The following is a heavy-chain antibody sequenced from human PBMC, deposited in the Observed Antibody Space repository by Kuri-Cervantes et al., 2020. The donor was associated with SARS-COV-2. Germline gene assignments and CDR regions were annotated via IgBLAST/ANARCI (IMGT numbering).Heavy chain of an antibody. D-gene: IGHD2-21*01. J-gene: IGHJ4*02. CDR3: ARGGRRAGAYYFDL. V-gene: IGHV4-4*07. CDR1: GGSISGYY. CDR2: ISATGNT. Sequence: SETLSLTCSVTGGSISGYYWSWIRQSAAKELKWIRRISATGNTNYIPGLKSRVTMSVDTSQSQFSLRLNSVTAADTATYYCARGGRRAGAYYFDLWGPGILVTVSS.